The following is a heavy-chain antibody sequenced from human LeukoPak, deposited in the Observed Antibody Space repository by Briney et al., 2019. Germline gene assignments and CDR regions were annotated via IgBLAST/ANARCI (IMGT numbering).Heavy chain of an antibody. J-gene: IGHJ4*02. CDR2: XKHDGSEK. V-gene: IGHV3-7*01. CDR3: ATDRGWRTSGYYLYYFEY. D-gene: IGHD3-3*01. Sequence: GGSLRLSCAASGFIFTNYFMSWVRQAPGKGLEWVASXKHDGSEKYYVDSVRGRFTISRDNTMNSLYLQMSSLRAEDTAVYYCATDRGWRTSGYYLYYFEYWGQGTLVTYSS. CDR1: GFIFTNYF.